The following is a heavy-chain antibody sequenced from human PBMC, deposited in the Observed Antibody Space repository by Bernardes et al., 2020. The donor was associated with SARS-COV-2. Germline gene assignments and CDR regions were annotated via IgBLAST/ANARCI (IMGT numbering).Heavy chain of an antibody. D-gene: IGHD3-3*01. CDR2: ISDASDNI. J-gene: IGHJ3*01. Sequence: GGSLRLSRAASGFSFKNFAMAWVRQAPGKGLEWLSSISDASDNIYYGDSVTDRFTISRDNSKNTLYLQMNNLRAEDTAIYYCAKDLFPSGPDAFDVWGQGTHVTVSA. V-gene: IGHV3-23*01. CDR1: GFSFKNFA. CDR3: AKDLFPSGPDAFDV.